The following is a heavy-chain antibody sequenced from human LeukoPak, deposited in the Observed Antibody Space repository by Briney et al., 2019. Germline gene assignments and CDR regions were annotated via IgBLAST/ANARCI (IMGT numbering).Heavy chain of an antibody. D-gene: IGHD3-10*01. V-gene: IGHV3-74*01. Sequence: GRSLRLSCAASGFTFTNYWMHWVRQVSGKGLVWVSRINSDGSGTRYADFMKGRFTISRDNAKSTVYLQMNSLRTDDTAVYYCARDGMTYGRHFDYWGQGILVTVSS. CDR3: ARDGMTYGRHFDY. CDR1: GFTFTNYW. J-gene: IGHJ4*02. CDR2: INSDGSGT.